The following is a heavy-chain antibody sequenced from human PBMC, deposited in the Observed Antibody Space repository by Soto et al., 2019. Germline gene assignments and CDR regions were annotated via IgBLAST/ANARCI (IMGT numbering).Heavy chain of an antibody. Sequence: QVQLQESGPGLVKPSETLSLTCSVSGGSIGSYYWSWIRQPPGKGLEWIGYSYYSGRTNYNPSLKSRVTISVDTSKKQFSLKLSSVTAADTAVYYCARGGWRQIDYWGQGTLVTVSS. CDR2: SYYSGRT. V-gene: IGHV4-59*08. CDR1: GGSIGSYY. D-gene: IGHD3-3*01. CDR3: ARGGWRQIDY. J-gene: IGHJ4*02.